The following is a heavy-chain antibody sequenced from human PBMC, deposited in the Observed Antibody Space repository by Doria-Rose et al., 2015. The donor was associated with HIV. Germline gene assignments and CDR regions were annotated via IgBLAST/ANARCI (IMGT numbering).Heavy chain of an antibody. CDR2: ISTYNGNT. CDR3: ARSGTNREFDQ. D-gene: IGHD1-26*01. J-gene: IGHJ4*02. Sequence: CKASGYTFTSYNLNWIRQAPGQGLEWMRWISTYNGNTHYVQNFQGGVTMTRDTSTGTVYLELRSLRPDDTAMYYCARSGTNREFDQWGQGTLVTVSS. CDR1: GYTFTSYN. V-gene: IGHV1-18*01.